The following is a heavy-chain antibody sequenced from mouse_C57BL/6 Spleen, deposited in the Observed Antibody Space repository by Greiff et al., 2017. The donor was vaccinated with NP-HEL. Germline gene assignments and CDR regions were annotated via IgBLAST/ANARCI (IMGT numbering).Heavy chain of an antibody. D-gene: IGHD1-1*01. V-gene: IGHV1-72*01. CDR3: APYYYGSSYVGYFDV. J-gene: IGHJ1*03. Sequence: QVQLQQPGAELVKPGASVKLSCKASGYTFTSYWMHWVKQRPGRGLEWIGRIDPNSGGTKYNEKFKSKATLTVDKPSSTAYMQLSSLTSEDSAVYYCAPYYYGSSYVGYFDVWGTGTTVTVSS. CDR1: GYTFTSYW. CDR2: IDPNSGGT.